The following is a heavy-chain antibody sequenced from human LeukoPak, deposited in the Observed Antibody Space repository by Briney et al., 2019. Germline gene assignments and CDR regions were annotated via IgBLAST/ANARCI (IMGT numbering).Heavy chain of an antibody. D-gene: IGHD3/OR15-3a*01. J-gene: IGHJ4*02. CDR2: IYYTGNT. CDR1: GGSISSSSYY. V-gene: IGHV4-39*01. CDR3: ARQTGSGLFILP. Sequence: SETLSLTCTVSGGSISSSSYYWGWIRQPPGKGLEWIGNIYYTGNTYYNASLKSQVSISIDTSKNQFSLKLTSVTAADTAVYYCARQTGSGLFILPGGQGTLVTVSS.